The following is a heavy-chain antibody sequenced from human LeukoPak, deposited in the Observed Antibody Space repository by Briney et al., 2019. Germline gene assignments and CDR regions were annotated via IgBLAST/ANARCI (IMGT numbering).Heavy chain of an antibody. V-gene: IGHV3-30*18. CDR2: ISYDGSNK. CDR3: AKPYSSSWYRDYYHGMDV. CDR1: GFTFSSYG. J-gene: IGHJ6*02. Sequence: GGSVRLSCAASGFTFSSYGMHWVRQAPGKGLEWVAVISYDGSNKYYADSVKGRFTISRDNSKNTLYLQMNSLRAEDTAVYYCAKPYSSSWYRDYYHGMDVWGQGTTVTVSS. D-gene: IGHD6-13*01.